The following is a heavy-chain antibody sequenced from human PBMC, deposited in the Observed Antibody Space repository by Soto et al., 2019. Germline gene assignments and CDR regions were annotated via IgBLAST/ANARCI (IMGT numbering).Heavy chain of an antibody. CDR3: ARHNYGSGRTYFDY. CDR2: VSYSGST. Sequence: PSETLSLTCTISGGSISSSSYYWGWIRQPPGQGLEWIGSVSYSGSTYYNPSLKSRLTMSLDTSKNQFSLKLSSVTAADTAVYYCARHNYGSGRTYFDYWGQGTLVTVSS. D-gene: IGHD3-10*01. V-gene: IGHV4-39*01. J-gene: IGHJ4*02. CDR1: GGSISSSSYY.